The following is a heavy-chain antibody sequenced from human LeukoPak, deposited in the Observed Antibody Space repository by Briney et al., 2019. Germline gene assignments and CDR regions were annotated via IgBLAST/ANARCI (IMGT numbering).Heavy chain of an antibody. CDR3: ARSGNMHGDYDP. CDR2: IKQDGSEK. Sequence: GGSLRLSCAASGFTFSSYLMSWVRQAPGKGLEWVANIKQDGSEKYYVDSVKGRFTISRDNAKNSLYLQMNSLRAEDTAVYYCARSGNMHGDYDPWGQGTLVTVSS. D-gene: IGHD4-17*01. V-gene: IGHV3-7*01. CDR1: GFTFSSYL. J-gene: IGHJ5*02.